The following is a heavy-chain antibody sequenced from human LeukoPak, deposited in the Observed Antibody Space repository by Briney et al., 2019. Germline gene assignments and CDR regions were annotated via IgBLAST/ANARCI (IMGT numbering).Heavy chain of an antibody. V-gene: IGHV3-9*01. Sequence: GGSLRLSCAGSGLTVSSNCMSWVRQAPGKSLEWVSGISWNSGSIDYADSVKGRFTISRDNAKNSLYLQMNSLRVEDTAFYYCAKDNRRHYTSGPNPDSLHWGQGALVTVSS. D-gene: IGHD6-19*01. CDR2: ISWNSGSI. J-gene: IGHJ4*02. CDR1: GLTVSSNC. CDR3: AKDNRRHYTSGPNPDSLH.